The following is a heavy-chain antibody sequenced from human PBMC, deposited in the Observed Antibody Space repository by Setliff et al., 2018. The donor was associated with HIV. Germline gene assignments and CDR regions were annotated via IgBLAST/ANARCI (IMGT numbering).Heavy chain of an antibody. CDR3: TRGGYSGAFLDAFDI. Sequence: ASVKVSCKASGYSFTSYGLSWVRQAPGQGLEWMGSITTYNGGTNYAQKFQGRVTMTTDTSTSTAYMELRSLRSGDTAVYYCTRGGYSGAFLDAFDIWGQGTMVTVSS. CDR1: GYSFTSYG. CDR2: ITTYNGGT. V-gene: IGHV1-18*01. J-gene: IGHJ3*02. D-gene: IGHD1-26*01.